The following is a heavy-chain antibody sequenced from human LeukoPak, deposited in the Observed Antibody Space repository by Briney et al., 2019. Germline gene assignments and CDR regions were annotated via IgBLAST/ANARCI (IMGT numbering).Heavy chain of an antibody. CDR2: INHSGST. CDR3: ARRFGTRFDY. Sequence: PSETLSLTCAVYGGSFSGYYWSWIRQPPGKGLEWIGEINHSGSTNYNPSLKSRVTISVDTSKNQFSLKLSSVTAADTAVYYCARRFGTRFDYWGQGTLVTVSS. J-gene: IGHJ4*02. D-gene: IGHD3-16*01. V-gene: IGHV4-34*01. CDR1: GGSFSGYY.